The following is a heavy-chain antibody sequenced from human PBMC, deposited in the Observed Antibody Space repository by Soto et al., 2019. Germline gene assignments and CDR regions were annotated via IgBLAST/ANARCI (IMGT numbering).Heavy chain of an antibody. CDR1: GFSFSGKNY. V-gene: IGHV3-53*01. J-gene: IGHJ3*02. CDR3: ATWLQREHAFDI. Sequence: DVQLEESGGGLIQPGGSLRLSCAASGFSFSGKNYLTWVRQAPGKGLEWVSALYSSGGTYYADSVKGRFSVSRDNSKNTFYLQLHSLRPEDTALYFCATWLQREHAFDIWGLGKMVTVSS. D-gene: IGHD1-1*01. CDR2: LYSSGGT.